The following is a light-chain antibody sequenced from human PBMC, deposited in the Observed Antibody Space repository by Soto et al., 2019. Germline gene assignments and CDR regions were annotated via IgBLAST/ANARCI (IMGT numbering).Light chain of an antibody. V-gene: IGKV1-39*01. CDR1: QSISSH. Sequence: DIQMTQSPSSLSASVGDRVTITCRASQSISSHLNWYQQRPGKAPKLLIYGTSNLQSGVPSTISGSGSGTDFSLTISTLQPEDFATYYCQQTYSAPLTFGGGTKVDIK. CDR3: QQTYSAPLT. CDR2: GTS. J-gene: IGKJ4*01.